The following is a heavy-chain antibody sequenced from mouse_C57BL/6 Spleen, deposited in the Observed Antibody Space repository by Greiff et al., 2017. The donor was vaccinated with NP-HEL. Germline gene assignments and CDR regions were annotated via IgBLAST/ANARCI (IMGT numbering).Heavy chain of an antibody. J-gene: IGHJ2*01. CDR2: INPSNGGT. Sequence: QVQLQQPGTELVKPGASVKLSCKASGYTFTSYWMHWVKQRPGQGLEWIGNINPSNGGTNYNEKLKSKATLTVDKSSITAYMQRSSLTSEGSAFYYCARSEPEYGRRFDYWGQGTTRPVPS. CDR3: ARSEPEYGRRFDY. V-gene: IGHV1-53*01. D-gene: IGHD1-1*01. CDR1: GYTFTSYW.